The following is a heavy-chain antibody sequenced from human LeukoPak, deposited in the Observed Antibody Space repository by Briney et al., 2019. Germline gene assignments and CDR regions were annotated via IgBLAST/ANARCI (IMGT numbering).Heavy chain of an antibody. D-gene: IGHD5-24*01. CDR2: IKHDGSEK. CDR1: GFTFSTYW. V-gene: IGHV3-7*02. Sequence: PGGSLRLSCAASGFTFSTYWMSWVRQPPGKGLEWVANIKHDGSEKYYVDSVKGRFTISRDNAKNSLFLQMNSLRVEDTAVYYCAQRRDPAHIWGQGTMVTVSS. CDR3: AQRRDPAHI. J-gene: IGHJ3*02.